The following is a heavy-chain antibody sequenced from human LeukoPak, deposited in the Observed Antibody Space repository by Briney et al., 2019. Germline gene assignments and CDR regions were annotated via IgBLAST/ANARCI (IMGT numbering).Heavy chain of an antibody. CDR1: GGSFSGYY. J-gene: IGHJ5*02. CDR3: ARHGYGDYVGNWFDP. V-gene: IGHV4-34*01. D-gene: IGHD4-17*01. Sequence: SETLSLTCVVYGGSFSGYYWSWIRQPPGKGLEWIGEINHSGSTNYSPSLKSRVTVSVDTSKNQFSLKLSSVTAADTAVYYCARHGYGDYVGNWFDPWGQGTLVTVSS. CDR2: INHSGST.